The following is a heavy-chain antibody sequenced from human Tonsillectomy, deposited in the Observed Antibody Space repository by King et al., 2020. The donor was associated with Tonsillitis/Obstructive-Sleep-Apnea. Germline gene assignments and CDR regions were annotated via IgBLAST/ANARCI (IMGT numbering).Heavy chain of an antibody. V-gene: IGHV3-33*01. CDR3: AGDWAYYDFWSGMDV. CDR2: IWYDGSNK. CDR1: GFTFSSYG. D-gene: IGHD3-3*01. J-gene: IGHJ6*04. Sequence: VQLVESGGGVVQPGRSLRLSCAASGFTFSSYGMHWVRQAPGKGLEWVAVIWYDGSNKYYADSVKGRFTISRDNSKNTLYLQMNSLRAEDTAVYYCAGDWAYYDFWSGMDVWGKGTTVTVSS.